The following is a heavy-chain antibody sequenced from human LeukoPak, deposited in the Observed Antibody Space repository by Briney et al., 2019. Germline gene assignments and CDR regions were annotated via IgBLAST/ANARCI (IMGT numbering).Heavy chain of an antibody. Sequence: PGGSLRLSCAASGFTFSSYGMHWVRHAPGKGLELVAFIRYDGSNKYYADSVKGRFTISRDNSKNTLYLQMNSLRAEDTAVYYCAKGELTRGLYFDYWGQGTLVTVSS. CDR3: AKGELTRGLYFDY. CDR2: IRYDGSNK. D-gene: IGHD3-10*01. J-gene: IGHJ4*02. CDR1: GFTFSSYG. V-gene: IGHV3-30*02.